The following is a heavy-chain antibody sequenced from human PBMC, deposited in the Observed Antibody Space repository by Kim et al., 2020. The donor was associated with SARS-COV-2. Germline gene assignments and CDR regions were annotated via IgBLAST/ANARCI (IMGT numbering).Heavy chain of an antibody. V-gene: IGHV3-30-3*01. CDR1: GFTFSSYA. J-gene: IGHJ4*02. D-gene: IGHD1-26*01. CDR2: ISYDGSNK. Sequence: GGSLRLSCAASGFTFSSYAMHWVRQAPGKGLEWVAVISYDGSNKYYADSVKGRFTISRDNSKNTLYLQMNSLRAEDTAVYYCVPGLVGGDYWGQGTLVTVSS. CDR3: VPGLVGGDY.